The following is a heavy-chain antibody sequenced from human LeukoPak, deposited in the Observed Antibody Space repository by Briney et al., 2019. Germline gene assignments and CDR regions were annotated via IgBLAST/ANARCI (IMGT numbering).Heavy chain of an antibody. CDR2: IYPGDSDT. CDR1: GYSFTSYW. V-gene: IGHV5-51*01. J-gene: IGHJ6*03. D-gene: IGHD4-17*01. Sequence: GESLKISCKASGYSFTSYWIGWVRQMPGKGLEWMGIIYPGDSDTRYSPSFQGQVTISADKSISTAYLQWSSLKASDTAMYHCARRGDYMESHYYYMDVWGKGTTVTVSS. CDR3: ARRGDYMESHYYYMDV.